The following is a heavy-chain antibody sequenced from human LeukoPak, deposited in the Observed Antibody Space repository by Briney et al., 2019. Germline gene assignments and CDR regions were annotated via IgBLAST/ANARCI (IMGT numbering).Heavy chain of an antibody. CDR1: GFTVSTNY. CDR2: IYSGGST. D-gene: IGHD3-10*01. CDR3: ASLDPGDWFDP. J-gene: IGHJ5*02. V-gene: IGHV3-53*01. Sequence: GGSLRLSCAPSGFTVSTNYMSWVPQAPGKGLEWVSVIYSGGSTYYADSVKGRFTISRDNSKNTLYLQMNSLRAEDTAVYYCASLDPGDWFDPWGQGTLVTVSS.